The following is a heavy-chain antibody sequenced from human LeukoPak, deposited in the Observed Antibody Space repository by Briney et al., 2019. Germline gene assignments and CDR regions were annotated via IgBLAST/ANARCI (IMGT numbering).Heavy chain of an antibody. D-gene: IGHD6-13*01. CDR3: AKRPAPLAAAGY. CDR1: GFTFSIYN. Sequence: GGSLRLSCAASGFTFSIYNMNWVRQAPGKGLEWVSSISSNNYYIYYADSVKGRFTISRDNSKNTLYLQMNSLRAEDTAVYYCAKRPAPLAAAGYWGQGTLVTVSS. V-gene: IGHV3-21*04. J-gene: IGHJ4*02. CDR2: ISSNNYYI.